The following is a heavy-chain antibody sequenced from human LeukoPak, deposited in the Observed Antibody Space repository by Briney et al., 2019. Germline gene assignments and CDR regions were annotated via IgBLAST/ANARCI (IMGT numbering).Heavy chain of an antibody. D-gene: IGHD2-15*01. CDR1: GYTFTSYG. CDR2: ISAYNGNT. V-gene: IGHV1-18*01. CDR3: ARVRCSGGSCYSPFDP. J-gene: IGHJ5*02. Sequence: ASVKVSCKASGYTFTSYGISWVRQAPGQGLEWMGWISAYNGNTNYAQKLQGRVTMTTDTSTSTAYMELRSLRSDDTAVYYCARVRCSGGSCYSPFDPWGQGTLVTVSS.